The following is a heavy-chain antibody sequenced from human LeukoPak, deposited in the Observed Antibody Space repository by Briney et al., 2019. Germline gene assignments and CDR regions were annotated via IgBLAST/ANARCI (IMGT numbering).Heavy chain of an antibody. CDR1: GYTLNELS. D-gene: IGHD2-2*01. J-gene: IGHJ3*02. CDR3: ATSPYCSSTSCYHFAFDI. CDR2: FDPEDGET. Sequence: GASVKVSCKVSGYTLNELSMHWVRQAPGKGLEWMGGFDPEDGETIYAQKFQGRVTMTEDTSTDTAYMELSSLRSEDTAVYYCATSPYCSSTSCYHFAFDIWGQGTMVTVSS. V-gene: IGHV1-24*01.